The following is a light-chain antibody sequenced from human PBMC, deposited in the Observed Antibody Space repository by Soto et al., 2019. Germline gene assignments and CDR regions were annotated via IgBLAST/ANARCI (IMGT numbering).Light chain of an antibody. CDR1: SSNIGPGYD. Sequence: QSALTQPPSVSGAPGQRVTISCTGTSSNIGPGYDVHWYQQLPGTVPKVLIYDNINRPSGVPDRFSGSKSGTSASLAITGLHAEDEADDYYQSFVCSLTAVVFGGGTKLTVL. J-gene: IGLJ2*01. V-gene: IGLV1-40*01. CDR2: DNI. CDR3: QSFVCSLTAVV.